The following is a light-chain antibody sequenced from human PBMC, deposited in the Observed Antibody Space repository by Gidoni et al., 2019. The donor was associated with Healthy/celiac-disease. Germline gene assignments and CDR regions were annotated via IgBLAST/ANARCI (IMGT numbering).Light chain of an antibody. CDR3: SSYTSSSTVV. CDR2: DVS. CDR1: SSDVCGYNY. J-gene: IGLJ2*01. V-gene: IGLV2-14*03. Sequence: QSALTQPASVSGSPGQSITISCTGTSSDVCGYNYVSWYQQHPGRAPKLMIYDVSYRPSGVSNRFSGSKSGNTDSLTISGLQAEDEADYYCSSYTSSSTVVFGGRTKLTVL.